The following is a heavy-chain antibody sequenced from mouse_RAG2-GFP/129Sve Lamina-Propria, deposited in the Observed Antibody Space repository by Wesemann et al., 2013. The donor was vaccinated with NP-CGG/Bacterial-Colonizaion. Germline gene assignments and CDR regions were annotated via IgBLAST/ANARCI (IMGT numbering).Heavy chain of an antibody. V-gene: IGHV5-15*01. CDR2: ISNLAYSI. J-gene: IGHJ1*03. Sequence: EVKLVESGGGLVQPGGSLKLSCAASGFTFSDYGMAWVRQAPRKGPEWVAFISNLAYSIYYADTVTGRFTISRENAKNTLYLEMSSLRSEDTAMYYCARHGGYPWYFDVWGTGTTVTVSS. CDR1: GFTFSDYG. CDR3: ARHGGYPWYFDV.